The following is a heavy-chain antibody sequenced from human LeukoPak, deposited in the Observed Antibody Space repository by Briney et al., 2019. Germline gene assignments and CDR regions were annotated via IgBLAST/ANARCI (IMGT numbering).Heavy chain of an antibody. CDR2: ISSSSSYI. V-gene: IGHV3-21*01. CDR3: ARVKDSSSSSRY. D-gene: IGHD6-6*01. CDR1: GFTFSSYS. Sequence: GGSLRLSCAASGFTFSSYSMNWVRQAPGKGLKWVSSISSSSSYIYYADSVKGRFTISRDNAKNSLYLQMNSLRAEDTAVYYCARVKDSSSSSRYWGQGTLVTVSS. J-gene: IGHJ4*02.